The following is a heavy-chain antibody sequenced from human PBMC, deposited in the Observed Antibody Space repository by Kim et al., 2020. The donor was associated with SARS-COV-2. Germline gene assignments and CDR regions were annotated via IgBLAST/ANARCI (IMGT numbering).Heavy chain of an antibody. Sequence: GGSLRLSCAASGFTFDDYAMHWVRQAPGKGLEWVSGISWNSGSIGYADSVKGRFTISRDNAKNSLYLQMNSLRAEDTALYYCAKTPSPANYGSGWFDPWGQGTLVTVSS. D-gene: IGHD3-10*01. J-gene: IGHJ5*02. CDR3: AKTPSPANYGSGWFDP. CDR1: GFTFDDYA. CDR2: ISWNSGSI. V-gene: IGHV3-9*01.